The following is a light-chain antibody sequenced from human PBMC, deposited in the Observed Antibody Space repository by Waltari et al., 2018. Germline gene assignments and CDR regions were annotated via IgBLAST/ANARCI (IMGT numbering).Light chain of an antibody. CDR2: GKN. Sequence: SSELTQNPAVSVAMGQTVRITCQGNSPRGYYASWYQQRPGQAPILVIYGKNSRPSGVPDRFSGSSSDNTASWTITGAQAEDEATDYCHSRDASGVGGSFGGGTKLTVL. CDR3: HSRDASGVGGS. V-gene: IGLV3-19*01. J-gene: IGLJ2*01. CDR1: SPRGYY.